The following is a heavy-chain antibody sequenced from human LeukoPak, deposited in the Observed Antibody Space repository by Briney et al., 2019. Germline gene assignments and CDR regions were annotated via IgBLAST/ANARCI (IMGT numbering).Heavy chain of an antibody. CDR1: GFTFDDYG. J-gene: IGHJ6*03. V-gene: IGHV3-20*04. CDR3: ARAVAAAGTPLYYYYYMDV. CDR2: INWNGGST. D-gene: IGHD6-13*01. Sequence: GGSLRLSCAASGFTFDDYGMSWVRQAPGKGLEWVSGINWNGGSTGYADSVKGRFTISRDNAKNSLYLQMNSLRAEDTALYYCARAVAAAGTPLYYYYYMDVWGKGTTVTVSS.